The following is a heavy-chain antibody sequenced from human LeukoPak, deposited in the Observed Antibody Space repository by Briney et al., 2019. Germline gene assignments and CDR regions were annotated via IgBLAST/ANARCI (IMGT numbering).Heavy chain of an antibody. CDR2: TNHSGST. V-gene: IGHV4-34*01. J-gene: IGHJ6*03. CDR3: ASDSSSSVDYYYYCMDV. D-gene: IGHD6-6*01. CDR1: GGSFSGYY. Sequence: PSETLSLTCAVYGGSFSGYYWSWIRQPPGKGLEWIGETNHSGSTNYNPSLKSRVTISVDTSKNQFSLKLSSVTAADTAVYYCASDSSSSVDYYYYCMDVWGKGTTVTVSS.